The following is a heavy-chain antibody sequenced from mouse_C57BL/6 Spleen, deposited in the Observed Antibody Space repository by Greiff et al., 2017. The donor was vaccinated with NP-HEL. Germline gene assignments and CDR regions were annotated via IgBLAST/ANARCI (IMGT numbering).Heavy chain of an antibody. CDR3: AREAWHY. CDR2: INPNNGGT. Sequence: EVKLQQSGPELVKPGASVKISCKASGYTFTDYYMSWVKQSHGKSLEWIGDINPNNGGTSYNQKFKGKATLTVDKSSSTAYMELRSLTSEDSAVYYCAREAWHYWGQGTTLTVSS. V-gene: IGHV1-26*01. D-gene: IGHD6-1*01. J-gene: IGHJ2*01. CDR1: GYTFTDYY.